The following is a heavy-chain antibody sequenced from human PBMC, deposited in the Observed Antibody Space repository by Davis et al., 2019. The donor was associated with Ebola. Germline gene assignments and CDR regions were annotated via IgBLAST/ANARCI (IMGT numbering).Heavy chain of an antibody. Sequence: SEPLSLTCTVSGGSISRSRYYWSWIRQPPGTGLEWFGYIYYSGSTNYNPSLKSRVTISVDTSKNQFSLKLSSVTAADTAVYYCDLLTGYIDHWGQGTLVTVSS. CDR1: GGSISRSRYY. V-gene: IGHV4-61*05. D-gene: IGHD3-9*01. CDR2: IYYSGST. CDR3: DLLTGYIDH. J-gene: IGHJ4*02.